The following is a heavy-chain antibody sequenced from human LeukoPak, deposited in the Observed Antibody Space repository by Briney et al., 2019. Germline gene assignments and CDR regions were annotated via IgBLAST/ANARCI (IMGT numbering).Heavy chain of an antibody. V-gene: IGHV3-66*01. J-gene: IGHJ4*02. CDR2: IYSGGST. CDR3: ARIQYGSGSYPFDY. D-gene: IGHD3-10*01. CDR1: GFTVSSNY. Sequence: GGSLRLSCAASGFTVSSNYMSWVRQAPGKGLEWVSVIYSGGSTYYADSVKGRFTISRDNSKNTLYLQMNSLRAEDTAVYYCARIQYGSGSYPFDYWGQGTLVTVSS.